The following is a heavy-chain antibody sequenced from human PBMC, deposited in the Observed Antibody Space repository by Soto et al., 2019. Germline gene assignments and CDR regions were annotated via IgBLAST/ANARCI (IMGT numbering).Heavy chain of an antibody. V-gene: IGHV3-13*01. CDR2: IGTAGDT. D-gene: IGHD2-2*03. Sequence: PGGSLRLSCAASGFTFSTYDMHWVRQATGKGLEWVSVIGTAGDTDYSDSVRGRFTISRENDKNSLYLQMNSLRAGDTAVYYCVGYCISLRCRSDPLYGMEVWGQGTTVTVSS. CDR1: GFTFSTYD. CDR3: VGYCISLRCRSDPLYGMEV. J-gene: IGHJ6*01.